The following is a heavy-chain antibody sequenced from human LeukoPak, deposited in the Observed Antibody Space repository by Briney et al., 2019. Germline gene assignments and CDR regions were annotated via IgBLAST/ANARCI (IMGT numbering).Heavy chain of an antibody. Sequence: SETLSLTCAVYGWSFSGYYWSWLRQPPGKGLEWIGEINHSETTYYNPSLKSRVTISVDTSKNQFSLKLSSVTAADTAVYYCARSLQILGTGAQFDYWGQGTLVTVSS. CDR1: GWSFSGYY. CDR3: ARSLQILGTGAQFDY. J-gene: IGHJ4*02. CDR2: INHSETT. D-gene: IGHD1-1*01. V-gene: IGHV4-34*01.